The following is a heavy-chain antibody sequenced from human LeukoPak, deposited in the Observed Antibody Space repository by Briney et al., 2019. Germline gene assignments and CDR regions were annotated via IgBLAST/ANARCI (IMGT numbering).Heavy chain of an antibody. D-gene: IGHD6-19*01. CDR3: ARDQAYSSGWYDSSFFDY. CDR1: GYTFTSYG. Sequence: ASVKVSCKATGYTFTSYGISWVRQAPGQGLEWMWCICAYNGNTNYAHKLQGRVTMTTDTSTSTAYMELRSLRSDDTAVYSCARDQAYSSGWYDSSFFDYWGQGTLVTVSS. CDR2: ICAYNGNT. V-gene: IGHV1-18*01. J-gene: IGHJ4*02.